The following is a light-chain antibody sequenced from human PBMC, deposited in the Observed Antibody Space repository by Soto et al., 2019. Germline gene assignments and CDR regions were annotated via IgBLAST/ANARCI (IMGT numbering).Light chain of an antibody. CDR2: GVS. Sequence: EIVLTQSPGTLSLSPGERATLSCRASQSINNKYLAWYLQEPGQTPRLLIHGVSIRATGIPDRFSGSGSGTDFTLTISRLEPEDFAVYYCQLYSGSPWTFGQGTKVEIK. CDR3: QLYSGSPWT. CDR1: QSINNKY. J-gene: IGKJ1*01. V-gene: IGKV3-20*01.